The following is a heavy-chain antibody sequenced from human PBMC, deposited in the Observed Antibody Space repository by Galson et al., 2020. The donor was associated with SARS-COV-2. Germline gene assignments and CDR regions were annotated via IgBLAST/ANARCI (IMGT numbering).Heavy chain of an antibody. CDR1: GFTFNDYA. CDR3: LAYSSTRHNY. V-gene: IGHV3-64D*09. J-gene: IGHJ4*02. Sequence: GESLKISCSASGFTFNDYAMHWVRQAPGKGLQYVSALSPTGGTSFYADSVTGRFTMSRDNSKNTFYLQMTGLRVEDTSFYYCLAYSSTRHNYWGQGTLVTVSS. D-gene: IGHD2-2*01. CDR2: LSPTGGTS.